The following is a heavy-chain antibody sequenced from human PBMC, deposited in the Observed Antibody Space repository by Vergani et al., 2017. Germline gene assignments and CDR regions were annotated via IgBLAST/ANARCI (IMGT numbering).Heavy chain of an antibody. D-gene: IGHD1-1*01. CDR1: GFTVSSNY. Sequence: EVQLVESGGGLVQPGGSLRLSCAASGFTVSSNYMSWVRQAPGKGLEWVSAISGSGGSTYYADSVKGRFTISRDNSKNTLYLQMNSLRAEDTAVYYCARGGARGTTLSTTWFDSWGQGTLVTVSS. CDR3: ARGGARGTTLSTTWFDS. J-gene: IGHJ5*01. CDR2: ISGSGGST. V-gene: IGHV3-23*04.